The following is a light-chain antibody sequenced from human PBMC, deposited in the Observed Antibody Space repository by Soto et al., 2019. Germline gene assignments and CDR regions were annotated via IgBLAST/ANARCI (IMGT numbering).Light chain of an antibody. CDR1: SGSVSTAHN. CDR3: ALFMGNGISV. V-gene: IGLV8-61*01. J-gene: IGLJ1*01. Sequence: QAVVTQESSFSVSPGGTVTLTCGLISGSVSTAHNPNWYQQTPGQAPRTLIYSTTTRSSGVPDRFSGSILGNKAALTITGAQADDESDYYCALFMGNGISVFGTGSKVTVL. CDR2: STT.